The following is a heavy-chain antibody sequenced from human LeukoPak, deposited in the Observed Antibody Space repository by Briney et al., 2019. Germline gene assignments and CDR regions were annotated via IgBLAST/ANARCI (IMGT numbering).Heavy chain of an antibody. CDR3: ARQSLYYDFWSALDYYMDV. J-gene: IGHJ6*03. V-gene: IGHV4-38-2*01. D-gene: IGHD3-3*01. CDR1: GYYISSGYY. CDR2: IYHSGST. Sequence: SETLSLTCAVSGYYISSGYYWGWIRQPPGKGLEWIGSIYHSGSTYYNPSLKSRVTISVDTSKNQFSLKLSSVTAADTAVYYCARQSLYYDFWSALDYYMDVWGKGATVTVSS.